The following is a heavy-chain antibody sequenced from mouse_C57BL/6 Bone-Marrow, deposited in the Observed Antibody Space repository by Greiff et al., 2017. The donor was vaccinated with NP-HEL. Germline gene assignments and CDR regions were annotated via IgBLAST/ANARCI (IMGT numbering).Heavy chain of an antibody. CDR2: IFPGSGST. Sequence: VQLQESGPELVKPGASVKISCKASGYTFTDYYINWVKQRPGQGLEWIGWIFPGSGSTYYNEKFKGKATLTVDKSSSTAYMLLSSLTSEDSAVYFCARSPLYYYGSSWYFDVWGTGTTVTVSS. CDR3: ARSPLYYYGSSWYFDV. D-gene: IGHD1-1*01. CDR1: GYTFTDYY. V-gene: IGHV1-75*01. J-gene: IGHJ1*03.